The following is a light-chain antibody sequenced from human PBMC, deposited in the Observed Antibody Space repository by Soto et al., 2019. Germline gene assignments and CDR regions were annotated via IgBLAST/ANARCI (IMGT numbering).Light chain of an antibody. CDR2: EVS. J-gene: IGKJ5*01. Sequence: EIVMTQSPASLSVSPGERVTLSCRAGQGVTTNFAWYQQKSGQSPRLLIYEVSTRATGVPARVSGTGSETDVTLTISGLQSEDSAVYFCQQYNNWPFSFGQGTRLEIK. CDR3: QQYNNWPFS. CDR1: QGVTTN. V-gene: IGKV3-15*01.